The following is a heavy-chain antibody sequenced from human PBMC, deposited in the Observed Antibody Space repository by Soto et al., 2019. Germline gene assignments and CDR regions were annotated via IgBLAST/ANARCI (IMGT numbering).Heavy chain of an antibody. V-gene: IGHV4-34*01. CDR1: GGSFSGYY. CDR2: INHSGST. CDR3: ARGWTFDY. J-gene: IGHJ4*02. D-gene: IGHD1-1*01. Sequence: QVQLQQWGAGLLKPSETLSLTCAVYGGSFSGYYWSWIRQPPGKGLEWIGEINHSGSTNYNPSLKSRVTLSVDTSKNQFSLKLSSVTAADTAVYYCARGWTFDYWGQGTLVTVSS.